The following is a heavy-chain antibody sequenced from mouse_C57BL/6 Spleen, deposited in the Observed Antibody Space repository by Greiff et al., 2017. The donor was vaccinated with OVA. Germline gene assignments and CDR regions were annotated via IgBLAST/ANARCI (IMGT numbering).Heavy chain of an antibody. Sequence: VQLQQSGGDLVKPGGSLKLSCAASGFTFSSYGMSWVRQTPDKRLEWVATISSGGSYTYYPDSVKGRFTISRDNAKNTLYLQMSSLKSEDTAMYYCARRNYYGSSYAMDYWGQGTSVTVSS. CDR2: ISSGGSYT. D-gene: IGHD1-1*01. CDR1: GFTFSSYG. CDR3: ARRNYYGSSYAMDY. J-gene: IGHJ4*01. V-gene: IGHV5-6*01.